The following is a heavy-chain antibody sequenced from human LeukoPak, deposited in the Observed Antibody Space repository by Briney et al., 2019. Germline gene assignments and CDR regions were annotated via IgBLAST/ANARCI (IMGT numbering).Heavy chain of an antibody. J-gene: IGHJ4*02. V-gene: IGHV3-20*04. CDR1: GFTFDDYG. CDR3: ARALGRVGYFDY. Sequence: GGSLRLSCAASGFTFDDYGLSWVRQAPGKGLEWVSGINWNGGSTGYADSVKGRFTICRDNAKNSLYLQMNSLRAEDTALYYCARALGRVGYFDYWGQGTLVTVSS. CDR2: INWNGGST. D-gene: IGHD1-26*01.